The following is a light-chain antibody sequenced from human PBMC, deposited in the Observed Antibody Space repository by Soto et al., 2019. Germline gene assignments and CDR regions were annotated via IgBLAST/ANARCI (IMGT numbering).Light chain of an antibody. CDR2: LAS. Sequence: EIVLTQSPATLSSFPGDRVTLSCRASQAVNTRLAWYQHKPGQAPRLLLYLASNRAAGVPARFSGSGSGTDFTLTISNVEPEDFAVYYCHQRQSWPRTFGQGTKVDIK. CDR3: HQRQSWPRT. CDR1: QAVNTR. V-gene: IGKV3-11*01. J-gene: IGKJ1*01.